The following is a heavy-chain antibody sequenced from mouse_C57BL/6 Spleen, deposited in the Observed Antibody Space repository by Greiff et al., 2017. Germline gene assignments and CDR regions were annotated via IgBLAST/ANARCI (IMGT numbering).Heavy chain of an antibody. Sequence: QVQLQQSGAELMKPGASVKLSCKATGYTFTGYWIEWVKQRPGHGLEWIGEILPGSGSTNYNEKFMGKATFTADTTSNTAYMQLSSLTTEDSALYCCARAAQATFAYWGQGTLVTVSA. CDR2: ILPGSGST. V-gene: IGHV1-9*01. D-gene: IGHD3-2*02. CDR1: GYTFTGYW. CDR3: ARAAQATFAY. J-gene: IGHJ3*01.